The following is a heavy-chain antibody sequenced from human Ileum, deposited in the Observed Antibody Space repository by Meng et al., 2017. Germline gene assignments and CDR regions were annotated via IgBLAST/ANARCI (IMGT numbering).Heavy chain of an antibody. Sequence: SETLSLTCTVSGGSISSSSYYWGWIRQPPGKGLEWIGSIYYSGSTYYNPSLKSRVTISVDTSKNQFSLKLSSVTAADTAVYYCARTRIARYNYFDYWGQGKLVNGAS. CDR2: IYYSGST. J-gene: IGHJ4*02. V-gene: IGHV4-39*07. D-gene: IGHD6-13*01. CDR3: ARTRIARYNYFDY. CDR1: GGSISSSSYY.